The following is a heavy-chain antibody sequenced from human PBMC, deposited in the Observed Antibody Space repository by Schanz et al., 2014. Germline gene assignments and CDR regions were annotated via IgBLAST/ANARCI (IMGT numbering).Heavy chain of an antibody. CDR2: IIPILGME. Sequence: QVQLVQSGAEVKKPGSSVKVSCKASGGTFSSYAFSWVRQAPGQGLEWMGKIIPILGMENYAQKFQGRVTITADISTSTAYMDLSSLRSDDTAIYYCTKDVDWGYQVDYYYYGMDVWGQGTTVTVSS. CDR3: TKDVDWGYQVDYYYYGMDV. CDR1: GGTFSSYA. V-gene: IGHV1-69*04. J-gene: IGHJ6*02. D-gene: IGHD3-16*01.